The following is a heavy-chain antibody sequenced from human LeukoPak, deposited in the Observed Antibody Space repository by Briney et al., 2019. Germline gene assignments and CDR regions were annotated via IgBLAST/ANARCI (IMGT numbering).Heavy chain of an antibody. V-gene: IGHV3-53*01. J-gene: IGHJ4*02. D-gene: IGHD5-24*01. Sequence: QPGGSLRLSCAASGFTVSSNYISWVRQAPGKGLEWVSLIYSSGSTYYADSVKGRFTISRDDSKNTLYLQMNSLRGDDTAVYYCAQDIGWLQFAYWGQGTLVTVSS. CDR2: IYSSGST. CDR3: AQDIGWLQFAY. CDR1: GFTVSSNY.